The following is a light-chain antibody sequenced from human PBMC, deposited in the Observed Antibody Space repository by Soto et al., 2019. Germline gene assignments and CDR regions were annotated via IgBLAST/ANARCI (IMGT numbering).Light chain of an antibody. Sequence: DIVMTQSPDSLAVSLGERATINCKSSQSVLYSSNNKNYLAWYQQKPGQPPKLLIYWASTRESGVPDRFSGSWSGTNFTITISRLQAEDVAVYYCQQYYSTPWTFGQGTKVEIK. CDR3: QQYYSTPWT. J-gene: IGKJ1*01. CDR2: WAS. CDR1: QSVLYSSNNKNY. V-gene: IGKV4-1*01.